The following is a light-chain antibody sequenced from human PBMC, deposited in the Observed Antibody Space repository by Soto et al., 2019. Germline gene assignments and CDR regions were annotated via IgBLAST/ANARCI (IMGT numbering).Light chain of an antibody. CDR2: KAS. V-gene: IGKV1-5*03. CDR3: QQYNSSPT. J-gene: IGKJ4*01. Sequence: DIQMTQSPSSLSASVGDRVTITCRASQSINTWLAWYQQKPGKAPKLLIYKASSLESGVPSRFSGSGSGTEFTLTISSLQPDDFATYYCQQYNSSPTLGGGTKVDIK. CDR1: QSINTW.